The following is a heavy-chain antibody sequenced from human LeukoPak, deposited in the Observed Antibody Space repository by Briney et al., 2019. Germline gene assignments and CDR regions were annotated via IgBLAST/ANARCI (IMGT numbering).Heavy chain of an antibody. CDR1: GFTFSSYA. J-gene: IGHJ6*03. CDR3: AKAPYDNYYYYMEV. CDR2: VSGSGGIT. D-gene: IGHD5-12*01. Sequence: SGGSLRLSCAASGFTFSSYAMIWVRQAPGKGLHWVSAVSGSGGITYYADSVKGRFTISRDNSKTTLYLQMDSLGAEDTAVYYCAKAPYDNYYYYMEVWGKGTTVTVSS. V-gene: IGHV3-23*01.